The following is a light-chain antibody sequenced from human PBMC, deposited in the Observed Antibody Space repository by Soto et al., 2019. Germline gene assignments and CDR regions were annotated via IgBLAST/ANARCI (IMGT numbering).Light chain of an antibody. CDR2: DAS. Sequence: EIVMTQSPATLSVSPGQRATLSCRASQSLSSNLVWYQQKPGQAPRLLIYDASYRATGIPARFSGSGSGTNFTLTISSLQPEDFAVYYCQQHGSWGITFGPGTKVDIK. J-gene: IGKJ3*01. CDR1: QSLSSN. CDR3: QQHGSWGIT. V-gene: IGKV3-15*01.